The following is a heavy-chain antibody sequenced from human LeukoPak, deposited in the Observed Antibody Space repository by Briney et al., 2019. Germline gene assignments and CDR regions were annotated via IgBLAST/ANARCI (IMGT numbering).Heavy chain of an antibody. CDR1: GGSISSGSYY. J-gene: IGHJ6*03. V-gene: IGHV4-61*02. Sequence: PSETLSLTCTVSGGSISSGSYYLSWIRQPAGKGLEWIGRIYTSGSTNYNPSLKRRVTISVDTSKNQFSLKLSSVTAADTAVYYCAREGTFFGVVSYYYYYMDVWGKGTTVTVSS. D-gene: IGHD3-3*01. CDR2: IYTSGST. CDR3: AREGTFFGVVSYYYYYMDV.